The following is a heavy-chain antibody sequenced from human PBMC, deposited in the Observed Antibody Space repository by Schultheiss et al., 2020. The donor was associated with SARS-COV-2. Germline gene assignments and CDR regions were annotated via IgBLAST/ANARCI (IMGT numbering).Heavy chain of an antibody. CDR2: ISGSGGST. CDR1: GFTFSSYG. Sequence: GGSLRLSCAASGFTFSSYGMHWVRQAPGKGLEWVSAISGSGGSTYYADSVKGRFTISRDNSKNTLYLQMNSLRAEDTAVYYCAKAGQLLSGTVIMDYYYMDVWGKGTTVTVSS. V-gene: IGHV3-23*01. J-gene: IGHJ6*03. CDR3: AKAGQLLSGTVIMDYYYMDV. D-gene: IGHD2-2*01.